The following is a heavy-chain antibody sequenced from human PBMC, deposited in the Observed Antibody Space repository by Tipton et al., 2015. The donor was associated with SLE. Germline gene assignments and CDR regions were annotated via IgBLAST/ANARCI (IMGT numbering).Heavy chain of an antibody. J-gene: IGHJ6*03. Sequence: TLSLTCAVYGGSFSGFYWSWIRQPPGKGLEWIGEFNHGGGTTYNPSLKSRVTISIDTSKYQFSLRLTSVTAADTAVYYCARAVPFGDYAGLPNYYMDVWGTGTTVTVSS. D-gene: IGHD4-17*01. CDR2: FNHGGGT. V-gene: IGHV4-34*01. CDR1: GGSFSGFY. CDR3: ARAVPFGDYAGLPNYYMDV.